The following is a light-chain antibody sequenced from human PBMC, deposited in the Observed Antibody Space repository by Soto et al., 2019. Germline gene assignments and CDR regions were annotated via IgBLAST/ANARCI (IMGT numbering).Light chain of an antibody. CDR3: MQALQTPRYT. J-gene: IGKJ2*01. Sequence: DIVMTQSPLSLPVTPGEPASISCRSSQSLLHSNGYNYLDWYLQKPGQSPQLLIYLGSNRASGVPDRFSGSGSGRDFTLKISRVEAEDVGVYYCMQALQTPRYTFGQGTKLEIK. V-gene: IGKV2-28*01. CDR2: LGS. CDR1: QSLLHSNGYNY.